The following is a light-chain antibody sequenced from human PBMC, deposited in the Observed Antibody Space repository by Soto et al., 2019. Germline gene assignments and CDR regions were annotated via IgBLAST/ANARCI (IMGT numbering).Light chain of an antibody. CDR1: QSISSW. Sequence: DIQMTQSPSTLSASVGDRVTITCRASQSISSWLAWYQEKPGKAPKLLIYKASSLESVVPSRFSGSGSGTEFTLTISNLQPDDFATYYCQQYTNYRWTFGQGTKVEIK. CDR2: KAS. CDR3: QQYTNYRWT. J-gene: IGKJ1*01. V-gene: IGKV1-5*03.